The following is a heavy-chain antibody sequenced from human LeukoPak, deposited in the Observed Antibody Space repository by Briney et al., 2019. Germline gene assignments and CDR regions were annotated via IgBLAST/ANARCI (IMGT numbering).Heavy chain of an antibody. V-gene: IGHV1-2*02. Sequence: ASVKVSCKASGYTFTGYYIHWVRQAPGQGLEWMGWINPKSGGTNYAQKFQGRVTMTRDTSISTAYMELSRLRSDDTAVYYCARRVYCSSTSCHSDENWFDPWGQGTLVTVSS. CDR3: ARRVYCSSTSCHSDENWFDP. D-gene: IGHD2-2*01. CDR2: INPKSGGT. CDR1: GYTFTGYY. J-gene: IGHJ5*02.